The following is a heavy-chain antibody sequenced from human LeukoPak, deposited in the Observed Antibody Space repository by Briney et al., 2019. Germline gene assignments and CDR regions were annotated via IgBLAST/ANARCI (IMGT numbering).Heavy chain of an antibody. D-gene: IGHD2-2*01. CDR2: MNPNSGNT. J-gene: IGHJ6*03. CDR3: ARAGVLCSATNCYDYYYYMDV. V-gene: IGHV1-8*01. Sequence: ASVKVSCKASGYTFTNYDINWVRQATGQGLEWMGWMNPNSGNTDYAQKFQGRVTMTRNTSISTAYMELSSLKSEDTAVYYCARAGVLCSATNCYDYYYYMDVWGKGTTVTIAS. CDR1: GYTFTNYD.